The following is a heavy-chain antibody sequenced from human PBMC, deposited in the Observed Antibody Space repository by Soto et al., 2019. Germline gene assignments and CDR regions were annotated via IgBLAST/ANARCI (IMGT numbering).Heavy chain of an antibody. CDR1: GFTFSRYA. V-gene: IGHV3-23*01. CDR3: ARDRLGDYSYSGMDV. CDR2: IGDRGTTT. Sequence: EVQLLQSGGGLVQPGGSLRLSCVGSGFTFSRYAMIWVRQTPGKGLEWVSGIGDRGTTTYYADSVKGRFTISRDNSGNTLFLQMNRRRAEDTAVYYCARDRLGDYSYSGMDVWGQGTTVTVS. D-gene: IGHD4-17*01. J-gene: IGHJ6*02.